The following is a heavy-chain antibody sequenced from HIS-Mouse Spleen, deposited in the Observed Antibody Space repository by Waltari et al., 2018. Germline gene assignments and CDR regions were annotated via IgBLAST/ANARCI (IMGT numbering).Heavy chain of an antibody. Sequence: QVQLQQWGAGLLKPSETLSLTCAAYGGSFRGYYWSWIRQPPGKGRGWIGEINHSGSTNYNPSRKSRVTISVDTSKNQFSLKLSSVTAADTAVYYCATDPATVTGHYFDYWGQGTLVTVSS. J-gene: IGHJ4*02. CDR1: GGSFRGYY. CDR2: INHSGST. CDR3: ATDPATVTGHYFDY. D-gene: IGHD4-17*01. V-gene: IGHV4-34*01.